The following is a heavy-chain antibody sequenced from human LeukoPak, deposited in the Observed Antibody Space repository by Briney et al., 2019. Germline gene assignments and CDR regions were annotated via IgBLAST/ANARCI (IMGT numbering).Heavy chain of an antibody. J-gene: IGHJ4*02. D-gene: IGHD6-19*01. CDR2: ISSNGGST. CDR3: ARALTDAHGVSYSSGWELDY. CDR1: GFTSSSYA. Sequence: PGGSLRLSCAASGFTSSSYAMHWVRQAPGKGLEYVSAISSNGGSTYYANSVKGRFTISRDNSKNTLYLQMGSLRAEDMAVYYCARALTDAHGVSYSSGWELDYWGQGTLVTVSS. V-gene: IGHV3-64*01.